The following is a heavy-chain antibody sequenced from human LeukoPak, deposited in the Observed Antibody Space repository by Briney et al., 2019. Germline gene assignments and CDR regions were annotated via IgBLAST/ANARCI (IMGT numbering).Heavy chain of an antibody. CDR2: IYYSGIT. CDR3: ARGWGIADDRIGHGAFDI. D-gene: IGHD6-13*01. V-gene: IGHV4-59*01. Sequence: KPSETLSLTCTVSGGSMSRYSWSWIRQPPGKGLEWIGYIYYSGITNYNPSLKSRVTMSVDTSKNQFSLKLSSVTAADTAVYYCARGWGIADDRIGHGAFDIWGQGTMVTVSS. CDR1: GGSMSRYS. J-gene: IGHJ3*02.